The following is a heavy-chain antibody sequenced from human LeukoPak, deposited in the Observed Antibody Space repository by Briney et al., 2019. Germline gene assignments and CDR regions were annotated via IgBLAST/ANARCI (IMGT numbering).Heavy chain of an antibody. D-gene: IGHD5-24*01. CDR2: IYTSGAT. V-gene: IGHV4-61*02. Sequence: HPSETLSLTCTASGGSISSGSYYWSWIRQPAGKGLEWIGRIYTSGATNYHPSLKSRVTISVDTSKNQFSLKLSAVTAADTAVYYCARGLEMAAENWFDPWGQGTLVTVSS. J-gene: IGHJ5*02. CDR1: GGSISSGSYY. CDR3: ARGLEMAAENWFDP.